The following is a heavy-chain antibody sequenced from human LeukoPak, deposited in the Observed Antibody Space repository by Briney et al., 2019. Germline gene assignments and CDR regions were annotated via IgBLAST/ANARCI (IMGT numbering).Heavy chain of an antibody. D-gene: IGHD2-15*01. CDR3: VKRDRVVEHPPY. V-gene: IGHV3-23*01. CDR1: GFTFSIYV. J-gene: IGHJ4*02. Sequence: GGSLRLSCAASGFTFSIYVMSWVRQAPGKGLDWVSTVRGSGNRTFYADSVKGRFTISRDNSKNTLYLQISSLRAEDTAFYYCVKRDRVVEHPPYWGQGTLVTVSS. CDR2: VRGSGNRT.